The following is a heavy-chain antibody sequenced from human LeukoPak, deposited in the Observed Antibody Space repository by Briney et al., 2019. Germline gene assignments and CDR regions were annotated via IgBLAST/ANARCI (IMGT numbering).Heavy chain of an antibody. CDR1: GGSISSHF. V-gene: IGHV4-59*11. J-gene: IGHJ4*02. D-gene: IGHD5-18*01. CDR2: IYYSGST. Sequence: ASETLSLTCTVSGGSISSHFWSWIRQPPGKGLEWIGYIYYSGSTNYNPSLKSRVTISVDTSKNQFSLKLSSVTAADTVVYYCARGGYSHGFFNFDYWGQGTLVTVSS. CDR3: ARGGYSHGFFNFDY.